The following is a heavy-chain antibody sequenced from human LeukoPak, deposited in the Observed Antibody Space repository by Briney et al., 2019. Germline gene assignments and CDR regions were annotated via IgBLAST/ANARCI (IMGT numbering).Heavy chain of an antibody. J-gene: IGHJ4*02. V-gene: IGHV4-34*01. Sequence: SETLSLTCAVYGGSFSGYYWSWIRQPPGKGLEWIGEINHSGSTNYNPSLKSRVTISVDTSKNQFSLKPSSVTAADTAVYYCARELWFGESPSWGQGTLVTVSS. CDR3: ARELWFGESPS. D-gene: IGHD3-10*01. CDR2: INHSGST. CDR1: GGSFSGYY.